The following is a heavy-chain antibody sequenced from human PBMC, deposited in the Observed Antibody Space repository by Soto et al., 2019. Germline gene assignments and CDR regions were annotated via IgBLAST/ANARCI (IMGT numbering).Heavy chain of an antibody. D-gene: IGHD6-13*01. Sequence: PGGSLRLSCAASGFTFSSYAMSWVRQAPGKGLEWVSAISGSGGSTYYADSVKGRFTISRDNSKNTLYLQMNSLRAEDTAVYYCAKSPGSSWYVRMYYFDYWGQGTLVTVSS. CDR1: GFTFSSYA. J-gene: IGHJ4*02. V-gene: IGHV3-23*01. CDR3: AKSPGSSWYVRMYYFDY. CDR2: ISGSGGST.